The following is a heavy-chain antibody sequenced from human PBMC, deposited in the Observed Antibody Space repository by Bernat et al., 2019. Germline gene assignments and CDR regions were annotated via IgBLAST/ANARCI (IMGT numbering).Heavy chain of an antibody. CDR3: AAGVIIKNFDY. CDR1: GGSFSGYY. Sequence: QVQLQQWGAGLLKPSGTLSLTCAVYGGSFSGYYWSWIRQPPGKGLEWIGEINHSGSTNYNPSLKSRVTISIDTSKNQFSLKLSSVTAADTAVYYCAAGVIIKNFDYWGQGTLVTVSS. D-gene: IGHD3-10*01. V-gene: IGHV4-34*01. CDR2: INHSGST. J-gene: IGHJ4*01.